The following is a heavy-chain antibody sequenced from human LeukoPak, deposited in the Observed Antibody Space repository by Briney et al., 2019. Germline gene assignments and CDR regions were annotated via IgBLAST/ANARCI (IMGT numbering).Heavy chain of an antibody. CDR3: ARLDGRCSGACYDF. Sequence: GESLKISCKGSGYSFTNYWIGWVRQMPGKGLEWMGIIYPGDSDTRYSPSFQGQVTISADKSMTTAYLQWSSLKASDTAIYYCARLDGRCSGACYDFWGQGTLVTVSS. J-gene: IGHJ4*02. V-gene: IGHV5-51*01. CDR2: IYPGDSDT. CDR1: GYSFTNYW. D-gene: IGHD2-21*02.